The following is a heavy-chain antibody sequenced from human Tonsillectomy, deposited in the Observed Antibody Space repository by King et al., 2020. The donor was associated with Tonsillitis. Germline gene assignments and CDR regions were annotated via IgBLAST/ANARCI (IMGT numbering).Heavy chain of an antibody. J-gene: IGHJ6*02. CDR3: ARGELQAPMGYGMDV. D-gene: IGHD1-7*01. CDR1: GGAISSYY. Sequence: QLQESGPGLVKPSETLSLTCTVSGGAISSYYWSWIRQPPGKGLEWIGYIYYSGSTNYNPSLKSRVTISVDTSKNQFSLKLSSVTAADTAVYYCARGELQAPMGYGMDVWGQGTTVTVSS. V-gene: IGHV4-59*01. CDR2: IYYSGST.